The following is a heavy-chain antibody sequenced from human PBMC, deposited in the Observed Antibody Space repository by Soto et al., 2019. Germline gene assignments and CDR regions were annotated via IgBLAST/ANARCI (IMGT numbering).Heavy chain of an antibody. J-gene: IGHJ4*02. Sequence: QVQLQESGPGLVKPSETLSLTCTVSGGSISSYYWSWIRQPPGKGLEWIGYIYYSGSTNYNPSPKSRVTISVDTSKNQFSLKLSSVTAADTAVYYCARRYGDQFDYWGQGTLVTVSS. V-gene: IGHV4-59*01. CDR3: ARRYGDQFDY. CDR2: IYYSGST. CDR1: GGSISSYY. D-gene: IGHD4-17*01.